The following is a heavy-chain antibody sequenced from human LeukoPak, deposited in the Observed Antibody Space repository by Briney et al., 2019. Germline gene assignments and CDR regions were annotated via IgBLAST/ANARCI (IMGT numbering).Heavy chain of an antibody. CDR1: GYTFTGYY. J-gene: IGHJ5*02. Sequence: GASVKPSCKASGYTFTGYYMHWGRQAPGQGLGWMGWINPNSGGTNYAQKFQGRVTMTRDTSISTAYMELSRLRSDDTAVYYCARGLRISYNWFDPWGQGTLVTVSS. CDR3: ARGLRISYNWFDP. V-gene: IGHV1-2*02. D-gene: IGHD3-16*01. CDR2: INPNSGGT.